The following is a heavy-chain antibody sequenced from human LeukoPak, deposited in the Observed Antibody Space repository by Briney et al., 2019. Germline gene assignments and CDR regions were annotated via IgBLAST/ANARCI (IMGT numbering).Heavy chain of an antibody. CDR1: RLIFSSHT. J-gene: IGHJ4*02. CDR2: ISYDGSNN. V-gene: IGHV3-30*04. Sequence: PGGALRLSCAASRLIFSSHTMHWVRQAPGRGLEWVALISYDGSNNYYADSVKGRFTISRDNSKNTLYLQVNRLRAEDTAVYACARSGTIGYPGKLGYCSGGSCYYFDYWGQGTLVTVSS. D-gene: IGHD2-15*01. CDR3: ARSGTIGYPGKLGYCSGGSCYYFDY.